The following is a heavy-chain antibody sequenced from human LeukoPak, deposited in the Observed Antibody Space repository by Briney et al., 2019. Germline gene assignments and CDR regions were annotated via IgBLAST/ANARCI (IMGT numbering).Heavy chain of an antibody. V-gene: IGHV3-23*01. CDR2: ISGSGGST. Sequence: PGGSLRLSCAASGFTFSSYAMSWVRQAPGKGLEWVSAISGSGGSTYYADSVKGRFTISRDNSKNTLYLQMNSLRAEDTAVYYCANAAYKLRFLDPVRQWLVPIDYWGQGTLVTVSS. J-gene: IGHJ4*02. CDR3: ANAAYKLRFLDPVRQWLVPIDY. D-gene: IGHD3-3*01. CDR1: GFTFSSYA.